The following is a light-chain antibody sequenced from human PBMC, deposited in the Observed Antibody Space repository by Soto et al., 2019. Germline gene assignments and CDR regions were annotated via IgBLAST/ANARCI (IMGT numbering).Light chain of an antibody. CDR1: QRISNNF. J-gene: IGKJ1*01. V-gene: IGKV3-20*01. Sequence: ETVLTQSPGTLSLSPGERATLFCRASQRISNNFLAWYQQIPGQAPSLLIFGASSRATGIPDRFSGSGSGKEFDLTIDRLEPEYFAVYYCQQYRRSPQAWTCGRGTKVEI. CDR3: QQYRRSPQAWT. CDR2: GAS.